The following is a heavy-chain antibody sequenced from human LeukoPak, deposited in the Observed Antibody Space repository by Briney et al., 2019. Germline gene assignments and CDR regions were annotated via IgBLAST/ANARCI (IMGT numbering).Heavy chain of an antibody. V-gene: IGHV4-59*12. D-gene: IGHD6-13*01. J-gene: IGHJ5*02. CDR3: ARPGGTIAAAGTWYDWFDP. CDR2: IYHTGST. Sequence: SETLSLTCTVSGGSISSYYWSRIRQPPGKGLEWIGYIYHTGSTTYNPSFKSRLTISLDTSRNQVSLNLNSVTAADTAVYYCARPGGTIAAAGTWYDWFDPWGQGTLVTVSS. CDR1: GGSISSYY.